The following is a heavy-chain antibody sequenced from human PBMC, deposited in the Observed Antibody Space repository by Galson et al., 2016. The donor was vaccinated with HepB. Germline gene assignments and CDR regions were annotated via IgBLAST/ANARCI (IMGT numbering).Heavy chain of an antibody. V-gene: IGHV5-51*01. Sequence: QSGAEVKKPGESLKISCKTSGYTFTSHWIGWVRQMSGKGLEWMGIIYPGDSETRYSPSFEGQVTISADKSVGTAFLQWGSLKASDTAIYYFARSLNYSNYVNWRQGTPVTVSS. J-gene: IGHJ4*02. CDR1: GYTFTSHW. D-gene: IGHD4-11*01. CDR2: IYPGDSET. CDR3: ARSLNYSNYVN.